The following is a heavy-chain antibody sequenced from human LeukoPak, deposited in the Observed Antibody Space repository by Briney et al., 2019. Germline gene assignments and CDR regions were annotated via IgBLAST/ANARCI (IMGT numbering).Heavy chain of an antibody. D-gene: IGHD2-2*01. V-gene: IGHV1-8*01. Sequence: ASVKVSCKASGYTFTSYDINWVRQAAGQGLEWMGWMNPHSANAGYTQKFQGRVTIPRDPSISTAYMELSTLRSDDTAVYYCARIPHRVPHNSFDPWGQGTLVTVSS. CDR3: ARIPHRVPHNSFDP. CDR1: GYTFTSYD. J-gene: IGHJ5*02. CDR2: MNPHSANA.